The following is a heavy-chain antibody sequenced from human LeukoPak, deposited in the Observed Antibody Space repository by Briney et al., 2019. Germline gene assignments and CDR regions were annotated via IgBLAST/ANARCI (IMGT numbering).Heavy chain of an antibody. CDR1: GLTFSSYW. J-gene: IGHJ3*02. Sequence: GGSLRLSCAASGLTFSSYWMSWVRQAPGKGLEWVANIKQDGSEKYYVDSVKGRFTISRDNSKNTLYLQMNSLRAEDTAVYYCAKGEGSYGDYVEDAFDIWGQGTMVTVSS. D-gene: IGHD4-17*01. V-gene: IGHV3-7*03. CDR3: AKGEGSYGDYVEDAFDI. CDR2: IKQDGSEK.